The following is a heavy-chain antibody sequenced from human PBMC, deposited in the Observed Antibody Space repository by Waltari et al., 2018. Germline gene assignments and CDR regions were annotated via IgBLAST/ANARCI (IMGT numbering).Heavy chain of an antibody. CDR1: GGSLRSTNW. CDR2: IYHNGRT. Sequence: QVQLQESGPGLVKPSGTLSLTCAVSGGSLRSTNWWSWFRQPPGRGLEWIGEIYHNGRTSYNPALGRRVTVSVDKSKNQFALKVTSVTAADTAVDYCARDAIRAALDHWGPGILVTVSS. V-gene: IGHV4-4*02. D-gene: IGHD6-25*01. CDR3: ARDAIRAALDH. J-gene: IGHJ4*02.